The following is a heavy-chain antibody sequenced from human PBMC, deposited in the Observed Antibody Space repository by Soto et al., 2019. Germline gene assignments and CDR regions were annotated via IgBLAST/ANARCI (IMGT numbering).Heavy chain of an antibody. D-gene: IGHD1-1*01. CDR2: IYYSGST. V-gene: IGHV4-30-4*08. CDR3: ARVETGTKRFDY. CDR1: GGSITSYD. Sequence: PSETLSLTCTVSGGSITSYDWSWIRQPPGKGLEWIGYIYYSGSTYYTPSLKSRLIMSVDTSENQFSLQLSSVTAADTAVYYCARVETGTKRFDYWGQGTLVTVSS. J-gene: IGHJ4*02.